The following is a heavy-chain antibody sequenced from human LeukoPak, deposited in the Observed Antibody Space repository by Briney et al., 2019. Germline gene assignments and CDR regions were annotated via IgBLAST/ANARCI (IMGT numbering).Heavy chain of an antibody. J-gene: IGHJ4*02. CDR1: GFTFSSYA. D-gene: IGHD3-3*01. CDR3: AKNGLRFLEWLSSFDY. CDR2: ISGSGGST. V-gene: IGHV3-23*01. Sequence: GSLRLSCAASGFTFSSYAMSWVRQAPGKGLEWVSAISGSGGSTYYADSVKGRFTISRDNSKNTLYLQMNSLRAEDTAVYYCAKNGLRFLEWLSSFDYWGQGTLVTVSS.